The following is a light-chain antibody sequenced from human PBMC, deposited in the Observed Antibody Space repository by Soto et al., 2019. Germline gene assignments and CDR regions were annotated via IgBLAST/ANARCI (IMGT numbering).Light chain of an antibody. Sequence: DIQMTQSPSTLSASVGDRVTITCRASQSISIWLAWYQQKPGKAPKILIYKASSLESGVPSSFSGSGSGTEFTLTSNSLQDDDVATYYCQQHNNFSLTFGEGTRLEIK. CDR3: QQHNNFSLT. J-gene: IGKJ5*01. V-gene: IGKV1-5*03. CDR1: QSISIW. CDR2: KAS.